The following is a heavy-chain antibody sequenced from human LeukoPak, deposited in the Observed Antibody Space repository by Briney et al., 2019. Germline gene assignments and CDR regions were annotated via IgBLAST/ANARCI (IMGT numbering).Heavy chain of an antibody. CDR3: ASGVSRYFDRPGYYYYGMDV. J-gene: IGHJ6*02. CDR2: IYSGGST. CDR1: GFTVSSNY. Sequence: GGSLSLSCAASGFTVSSNYMSWVRQAPGKGLEWVSVIYSGGSTYYADSVKGRFTISRDNSKNTLYLQMNSLRAEDTAVYYRASGVSRYFDRPGYYYYGMDVWGQGTTVTVSS. V-gene: IGHV3-53*01. D-gene: IGHD3-9*01.